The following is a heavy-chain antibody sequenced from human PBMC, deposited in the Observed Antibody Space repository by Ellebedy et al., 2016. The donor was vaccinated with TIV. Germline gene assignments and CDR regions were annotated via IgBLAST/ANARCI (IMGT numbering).Heavy chain of an antibody. CDR1: GFTFSSYA. Sequence: GESLTISCAASGFTFSSYAMSWVRQAPGKGLEWASTITSSGDSTYYTDSVKGRFTISKDQSKNMLYLQMHSLRVEDMDVYYCAKDRVDFAYGMDVWGQGTTVTVSS. D-gene: IGHD2-2*03. CDR3: AKDRVDFAYGMDV. J-gene: IGHJ6*02. V-gene: IGHV3-23*01. CDR2: ITSSGDST.